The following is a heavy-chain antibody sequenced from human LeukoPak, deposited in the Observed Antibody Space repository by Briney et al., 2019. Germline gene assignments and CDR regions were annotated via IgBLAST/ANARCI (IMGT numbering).Heavy chain of an antibody. CDR1: GFTFSNYG. D-gene: IGHD3-16*01. CDR3: AKDYAVGSIDY. V-gene: IGHV3-30*02. CDR2: IRFDGSNK. Sequence: GGSLRLSCAASGFTFSNYGVHWVRQAPGKGLEWVSFIRFDGSNKYYADSVRGRFTISRDNSKNTVSLQMESLRAEDTALYYCAKDYAVGSIDYWGQGTLVTVSS. J-gene: IGHJ4*02.